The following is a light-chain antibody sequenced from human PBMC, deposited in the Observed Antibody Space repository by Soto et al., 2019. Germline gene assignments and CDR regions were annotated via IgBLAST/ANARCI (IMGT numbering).Light chain of an antibody. J-gene: IGLJ1*01. CDR3: QVWDSSSDHYV. CDR1: NIGSKS. Sequence: SYELTQPPSVSVAPGQTARMTCGGNNIGSKSEHWYQQKPGQAPVLVVYDDSERPSGVPERFAGSNSGNTATLTISRVEAVDEADYYCQVWDSSSDHYVFGTGTKLTVL. V-gene: IGLV3-21*02. CDR2: DDS.